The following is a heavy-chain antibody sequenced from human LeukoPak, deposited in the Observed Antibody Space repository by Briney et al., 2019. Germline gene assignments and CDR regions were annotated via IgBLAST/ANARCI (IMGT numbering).Heavy chain of an antibody. V-gene: IGHV4-59*01. J-gene: IGHJ4*02. CDR1: GGSISSYY. CDR2: IYYSGST. D-gene: IGHD1-26*01. Sequence: SETLSLTCSVSGGSISSYYWSWIRQPPGKGLEWIGYIYYSGSTNYNPSLKSRVTISVDTSKNQFSLKLSSVTAADTAVYYCARDRSGGSYWEFDYWGQGTLVTVSS. CDR3: ARDRSGGSYWEFDY.